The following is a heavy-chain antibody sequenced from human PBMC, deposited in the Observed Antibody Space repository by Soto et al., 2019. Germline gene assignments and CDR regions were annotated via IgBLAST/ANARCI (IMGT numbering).Heavy chain of an antibody. D-gene: IGHD5-18*01. V-gene: IGHV1-69*13. Sequence: GASVKVSCKASGGTFSSYAISWVRQAPGQGLEWMGGIIPIFGTANYAQKFQGRVTITADESTSTAYMELSSLRSEDTAVYYCARGDSSSTVVDTAMGYFDYPGQATLVTVSS. CDR1: GGTFSSYA. J-gene: IGHJ4*02. CDR3: ARGDSSSTVVDTAMGYFDY. CDR2: IIPIFGTA.